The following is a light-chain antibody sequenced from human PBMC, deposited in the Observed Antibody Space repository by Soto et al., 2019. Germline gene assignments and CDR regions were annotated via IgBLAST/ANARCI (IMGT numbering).Light chain of an antibody. Sequence: ETVLSQSPVTLALSQGERATLSCRASQSVSSYLAWYQQKPGQAPRLLVFATSARATGVPDRFRGSRSGTDFTLTISSLQPEDSATYYCHQYYNRPPWTFGQGSIVDVK. CDR2: ATS. CDR1: QSVSSY. CDR3: HQYYNRPPWT. J-gene: IGKJ1*01. V-gene: IGKV3-11*01.